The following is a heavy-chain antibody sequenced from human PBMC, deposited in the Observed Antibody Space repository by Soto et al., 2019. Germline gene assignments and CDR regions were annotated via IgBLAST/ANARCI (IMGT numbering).Heavy chain of an antibody. D-gene: IGHD2-2*01. J-gene: IGHJ5*02. V-gene: IGHV4-39*02. Sequence: SDTLSLTCSVSGGDINYNSYYCGWIRQPPGKGLEWVGGIFYTGTTYYSPSLKDRVTISVDTSKNSFSLNLTSVTAADTAVYFCARLVVVAPVANAWGQGTMVTVSS. CDR1: GGDINYNSYY. CDR3: ARLVVVAPVANA. CDR2: IFYTGTT.